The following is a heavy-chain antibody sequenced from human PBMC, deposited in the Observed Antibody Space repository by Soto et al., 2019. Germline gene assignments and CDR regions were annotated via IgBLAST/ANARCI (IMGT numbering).Heavy chain of an antibody. CDR2: MNPNIGKA. D-gene: IGHD4-4*01. Sequence: ASVKVSCKASGYTFTSYDINWVRQAPGQGLEWMGWMNPNIGKANYAQKFQGRVTITTDKSTSTAYMELSSLRSEDTAVYYCARDSYDDSNSSYYYYYYMDVWGKGTTVTVSS. J-gene: IGHJ6*03. CDR3: ARDSYDDSNSSYYYYYYMDV. V-gene: IGHV1-8*01. CDR1: GYTFTSYD.